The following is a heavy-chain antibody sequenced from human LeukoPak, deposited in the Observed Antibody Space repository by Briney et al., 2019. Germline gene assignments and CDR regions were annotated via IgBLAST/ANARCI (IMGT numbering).Heavy chain of an antibody. CDR1: GGSFSGYY. V-gene: IGHV4-34*01. Sequence: SETLSLTXAVYGGSFSGYYWSWIRQPPGKGVEWIGEINHSGSTNYNPSLKSRVTISVDTSKNQFSLKLSSVTAADTAVYYCARGRYSSRNLDYWGQGTLVTVSS. CDR2: INHSGST. J-gene: IGHJ4*02. CDR3: ARGRYSSRNLDY. D-gene: IGHD6-13*01.